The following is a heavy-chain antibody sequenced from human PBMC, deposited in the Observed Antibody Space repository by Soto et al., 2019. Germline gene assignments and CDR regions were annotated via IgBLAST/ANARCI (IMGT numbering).Heavy chain of an antibody. D-gene: IGHD3-10*01. CDR1: GGTFSNDA. CDR3: ATGLRTGNYGMDV. J-gene: IGHJ6*02. V-gene: IGHV1-69*01. Sequence: QEQLVQAGAEVKKPGSSVRISCRASGGTFSNDAVSWVRQAPGQGLQWMGGIIPIFGTTHYAQKFQGRVTITAYESTATAYMELRSVASEDTTLYYCATGLRTGNYGMDVWGQGTAVTVSS. CDR2: IIPIFGTT.